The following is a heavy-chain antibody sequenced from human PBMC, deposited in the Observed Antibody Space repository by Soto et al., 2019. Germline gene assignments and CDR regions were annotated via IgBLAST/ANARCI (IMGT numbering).Heavy chain of an antibody. CDR3: ARGQYYDILTGYLFDY. J-gene: IGHJ4*02. V-gene: IGHV1-46*03. CDR1: GYTFTSYY. D-gene: IGHD3-9*01. CDR2: INPSGGST. Sequence: GASVKVSCKASGYTFTSYYIHWVRQAPGQGLEWMGIINPSGGSTSYAQKFQGRVTMTRDTSTSTVYMELSSLRSEDTAVYYCARGQYYDILTGYLFDYWGQGTLVTVSS.